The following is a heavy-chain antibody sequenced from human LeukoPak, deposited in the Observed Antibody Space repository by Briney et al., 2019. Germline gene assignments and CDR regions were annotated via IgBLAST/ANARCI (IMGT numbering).Heavy chain of an antibody. CDR1: GGSISSYY. J-gene: IGHJ4*02. CDR2: IYYSGST. Sequence: SETLSLTCSVSGGSISSYYWSWMRQPPGKGLEWIGHIYYSGSTNYNPSLKSRVTISVDTSKSQFSLKLSFVTAADTAVYYCAREGNYDSSGSCIPFDYWGQGTLVTVSS. CDR3: AREGNYDSSGSCIPFDY. D-gene: IGHD3-22*01. V-gene: IGHV4-59*01.